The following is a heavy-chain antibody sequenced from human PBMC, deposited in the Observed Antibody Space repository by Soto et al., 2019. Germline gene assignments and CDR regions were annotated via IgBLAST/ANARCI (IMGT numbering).Heavy chain of an antibody. V-gene: IGHV3-23*01. Sequence: EVQLLESGGGLVQPGGSLRLSCAASGFTFSSYAMSWVRQAPGKGLEWVSAISGSGGSTYYADSVKGRFTISRDNSKNTLYLQMNSLRAEDTAVYYCAKHQGRIWFRELLWVYWGQGTLVTVSS. CDR1: GFTFSSYA. CDR3: AKHQGRIWFRELLWVY. J-gene: IGHJ4*02. CDR2: ISGSGGST. D-gene: IGHD3-10*01.